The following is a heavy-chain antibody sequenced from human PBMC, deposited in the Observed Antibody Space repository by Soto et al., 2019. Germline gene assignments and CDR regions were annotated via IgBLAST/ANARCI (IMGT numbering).Heavy chain of an antibody. V-gene: IGHV1-69*01. D-gene: IGHD5-18*01. Sequence: QVQLVQSGAEVKKPGSSVKVSCKASGGTFSSYAITWVRQAPGQGLEWMGGIIPIFGTANYAQKFQGRVTITADESTCAAYVELSSLRSEDTAVYYCARMAVDTAIDHSYSFDYWGQGTLVTVSS. CDR2: IIPIFGTA. CDR3: ARMAVDTAIDHSYSFDY. CDR1: GGTFSSYA. J-gene: IGHJ4*02.